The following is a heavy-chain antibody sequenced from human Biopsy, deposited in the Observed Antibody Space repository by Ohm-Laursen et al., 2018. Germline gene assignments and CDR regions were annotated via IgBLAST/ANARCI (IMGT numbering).Heavy chain of an antibody. CDR3: VRGVDYYDPYHYYALDV. V-gene: IGHV4-34*01. CDR1: GGSFSEYY. Sequence: SETLSLTCAVYGGSFSEYYWTWIRQPPGKGLEWIGEINHRGTTNYNPSLKSRVAISVDTSKNQFSLTLRSVTAADTAVYYCVRGVDYYDPYHYYALDVWGQGTTVTVSS. J-gene: IGHJ6*02. CDR2: INHRGTT. D-gene: IGHD3-22*01.